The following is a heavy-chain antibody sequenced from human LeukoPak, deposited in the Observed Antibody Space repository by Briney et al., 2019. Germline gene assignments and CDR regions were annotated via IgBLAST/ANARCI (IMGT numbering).Heavy chain of an antibody. V-gene: IGHV3-48*04. Sequence: GGSLRLSCAASGFTFSTYSMTWVRQAPGKGLEWISYISSSSDSIKYADSVKGRFTSSRDNAKNSLYLQMNSLRAEDTATYYCAKPRAMTTGVGRYFDLWGRGTLVTVSS. J-gene: IGHJ2*01. CDR3: AKPRAMTTGVGRYFDL. CDR1: GFTFSTYS. CDR2: ISSSSDSI. D-gene: IGHD1-1*01.